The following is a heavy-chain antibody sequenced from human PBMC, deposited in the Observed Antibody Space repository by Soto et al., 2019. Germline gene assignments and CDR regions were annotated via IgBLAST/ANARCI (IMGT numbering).Heavy chain of an antibody. Sequence: EVQLWESGGGLVQPGGSLRLSCAASGFTFSRYAMNWVRQAPGKGLEWVSSISYSDHSTSYADSVKGRFTISRDNSKETVDLEMNNLRTEDTAVYYCARGGRRNGWGDFDSWGQGTLVSVSS. J-gene: IGHJ4*02. CDR1: GFTFSRYA. CDR2: ISYSDHST. D-gene: IGHD6-19*01. V-gene: IGHV3-23*01. CDR3: ARGGRRNGWGDFDS.